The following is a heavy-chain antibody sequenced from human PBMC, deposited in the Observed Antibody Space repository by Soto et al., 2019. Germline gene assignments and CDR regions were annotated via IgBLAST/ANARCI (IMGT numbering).Heavy chain of an antibody. Sequence: GESLKISCKGSGYSFSTYWIAWVRQMPGKGLEWMGVIYPGDFDTRYSPSFQGQVTISADKYFNTAYLQWSSLKASDSAMYYCARQHGSGSYYPFGYWGQGTLVTVSS. CDR3: ARQHGSGSYYPFGY. CDR1: GYSFSTYW. D-gene: IGHD3-10*01. J-gene: IGHJ4*02. CDR2: IYPGDFDT. V-gene: IGHV5-51*01.